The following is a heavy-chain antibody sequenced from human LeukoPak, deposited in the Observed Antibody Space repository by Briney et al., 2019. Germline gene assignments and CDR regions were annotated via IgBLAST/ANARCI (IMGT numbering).Heavy chain of an antibody. D-gene: IGHD6-19*01. CDR3: AGTGIAVA. V-gene: IGHV4-38-2*02. CDR2: IYHSGST. CDR1: GYSISSGYY. Sequence: SETLSLTCTVSGYSISSGYYWGWIRQPPGKGLEWIGSIYHSGSTYYNPSLKSRVTISVDTSKNQFSLKLSSVTAADTAVYYCAGTGIAVAWGQGTLVTVSP. J-gene: IGHJ4*02.